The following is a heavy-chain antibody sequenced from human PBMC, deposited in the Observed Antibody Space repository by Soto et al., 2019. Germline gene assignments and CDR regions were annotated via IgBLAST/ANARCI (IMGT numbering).Heavy chain of an antibody. Sequence: QVQLVESGGGVVQPGTSLRLSCASSGFSFTDFALHWGRQAPDKGLEWVAVVSDDGSTTHYAGSAQGRFTISRDNSKNLVFLQMNNLRAEDSAVYYCARGRGPGSFLIDYWGQGTLVAVSS. CDR2: VSDDGSTT. CDR1: GFSFTDFA. J-gene: IGHJ4*02. CDR3: ARGRGPGSFLIDY. V-gene: IGHV3-30-3*01. D-gene: IGHD3-3*01.